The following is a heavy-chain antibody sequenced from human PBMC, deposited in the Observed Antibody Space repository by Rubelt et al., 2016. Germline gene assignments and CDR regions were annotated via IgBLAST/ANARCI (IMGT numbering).Heavy chain of an antibody. CDR2: ISSSGST. V-gene: IGHV4-39*01. D-gene: IGHD4-11*01. J-gene: IGHJ4*02. Sequence: QLQLQESGPGLVKPSETLSLTCTVSGASISTSYYYWGWIRQPPGLGLEWIGYISSSGSTYYNPSLKSRVTISVDTSKNQFSQNLSSVTAADTALYYCARRGGGINFSNPSLDYWGQGTLVTVSS. CDR3: ARRGGGINFSNPSLDY. CDR1: GASISTSYYY.